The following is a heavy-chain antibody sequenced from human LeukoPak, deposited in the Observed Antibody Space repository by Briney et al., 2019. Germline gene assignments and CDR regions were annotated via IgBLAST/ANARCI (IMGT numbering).Heavy chain of an antibody. V-gene: IGHV3-53*04. J-gene: IGHJ6*02. CDR3: ARTSYYYDMDV. CDR2: IDHAGTT. Sequence: GGSLRLSCAASGSSITYNYMTWVRQAPGEGLEWVSLIDHAGTTYYADSLKGRFTISRHTSNNTLFLQMKSLRLEDTAVYYCARTSYYYDMDVWGQGTTVIVSS. CDR1: GSSITYNY.